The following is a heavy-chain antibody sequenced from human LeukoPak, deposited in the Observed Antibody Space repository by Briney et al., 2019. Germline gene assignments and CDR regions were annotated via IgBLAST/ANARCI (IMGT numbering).Heavy chain of an antibody. CDR1: GFTFGDYA. CDR2: IRSKAYGGTT. V-gene: IGHV3-49*04. CDR3: TRDEQAAAGTPNWFDP. D-gene: IGHD6-13*01. J-gene: IGHJ5*02. Sequence: PGRSLRLSCTASGFTFGDYATSWVRQAPGKGLEWVGFIRSKAYGGTTEYAASVKGRFTISRDDSKSIAYLQMNSLKTEDTAVYYCTRDEQAAAGTPNWFDPWGQGTLVTVSS.